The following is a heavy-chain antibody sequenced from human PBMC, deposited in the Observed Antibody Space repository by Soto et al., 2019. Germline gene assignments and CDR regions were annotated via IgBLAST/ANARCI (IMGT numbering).Heavy chain of an antibody. CDR3: ASDFGSSGYSEVLAY. Sequence: ASVKVSCKVSGYTLTELSMHWVRQAPGKGLEWMGGFDPEDGETIYAQKFQGRVTMTEDTSTDTAYMELSSLRSEDPAVYYCASDFGSSGYSEVLAYWGQGSLVPVSS. CDR1: GYTLTELS. D-gene: IGHD3-22*01. J-gene: IGHJ4*02. V-gene: IGHV1-24*01. CDR2: FDPEDGET.